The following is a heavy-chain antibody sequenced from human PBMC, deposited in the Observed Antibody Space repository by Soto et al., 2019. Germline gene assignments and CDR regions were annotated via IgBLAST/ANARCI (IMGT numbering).Heavy chain of an antibody. V-gene: IGHV1-18*01. CDR3: ARGDIGTTVTPG. CDR1: GYTFTSYG. J-gene: IGHJ4*02. CDR2: ISAYNGNT. Sequence: QVQLVQSGAEVKKPGASVKVSCKASGYTFTSYGISWARQAPGQGLEWMGWISAYNGNTNYAQKLQGXVXXXTXXSTSTAYMELRSLRSDDTAVYYCARGDIGTTVTPGWGQGTLVTVSS. D-gene: IGHD4-17*01.